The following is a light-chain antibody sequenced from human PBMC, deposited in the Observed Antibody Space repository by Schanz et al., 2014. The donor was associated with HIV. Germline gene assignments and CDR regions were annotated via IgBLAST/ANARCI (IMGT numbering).Light chain of an antibody. CDR1: QTVLYSSNNKND. Sequence: DIVMTQSPDSLAVSLGEGATINCKSSQTVLYSSNNKNDLAWYQQKAGQPPKLLISWASTRETGVPDRFSGSGSGTDFTLTISSLQAEDVAVYYCQQYYRTPWTFGQGTKVEIK. CDR3: QQYYRTPWT. V-gene: IGKV4-1*01. J-gene: IGKJ1*01. CDR2: WAS.